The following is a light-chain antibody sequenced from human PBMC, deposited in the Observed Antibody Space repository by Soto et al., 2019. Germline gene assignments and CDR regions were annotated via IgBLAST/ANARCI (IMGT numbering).Light chain of an antibody. J-gene: IGKJ1*01. CDR3: QQYNNWPWP. V-gene: IGKV3-15*01. Sequence: EIVMTQSPATLSVSPGERATLSCRASQSVATNLAWYQQKPGQPPRLLIYGASTRATGIPARFSGSGSGTEFTLTISSLQSVDFAVYSCQQYNNWPWPFGQGTKVDI. CDR2: GAS. CDR1: QSVATN.